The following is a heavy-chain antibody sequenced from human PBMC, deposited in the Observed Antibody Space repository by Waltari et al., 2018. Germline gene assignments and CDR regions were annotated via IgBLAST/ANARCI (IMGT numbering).Heavy chain of an antibody. Sequence: QVQLQESGPGLVKPSETLSLTCTAPGGSISSHYCSWIRQPPGKGLEWIGYIYYSGSTNYNPSLKSRVTISVDTSKNQFALKLSSVTAADTAVYYCARGATGGGDFDYWGQGTLVTVSS. CDR2: IYYSGST. J-gene: IGHJ4*02. V-gene: IGHV4-59*11. D-gene: IGHD2-8*02. CDR1: GGSISSHY. CDR3: ARGATGGGDFDY.